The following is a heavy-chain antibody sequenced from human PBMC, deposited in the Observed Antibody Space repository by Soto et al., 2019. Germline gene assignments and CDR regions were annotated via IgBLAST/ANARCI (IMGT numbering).Heavy chain of an antibody. CDR2: INPSGGST. V-gene: IGHV1-46*01. CDR3: ARAGGSIVPYYWFDP. D-gene: IGHD2-2*01. J-gene: IGHJ5*02. CDR1: GYTFTSYY. Sequence: GASVKVSFKASGYTFTSYYMHWVRQSPGQGLEWMGIINPSGGSTSYAQKFQGRVTMTRDTSTSTVYMELSSLRSEDTAVYYCARAGGSIVPYYWFDPWGQGTLVTVSS.